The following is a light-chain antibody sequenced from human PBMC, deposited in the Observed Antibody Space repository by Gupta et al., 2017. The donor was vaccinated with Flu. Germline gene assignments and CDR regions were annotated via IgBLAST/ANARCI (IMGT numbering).Light chain of an antibody. J-gene: IGKJ5*01. Sequence: EVVLTQSPATLSLSPGERATLSCRTSQSVSSYLAWYQQKPGQAPRLLIYDASNRDTGIPARFSGSRSGTDFTLTISSREPEDFAVYYCQQRQDWPPITFGQGTRLEIK. CDR3: QQRQDWPPIT. CDR2: DAS. CDR1: QSVSSY. V-gene: IGKV3-11*01.